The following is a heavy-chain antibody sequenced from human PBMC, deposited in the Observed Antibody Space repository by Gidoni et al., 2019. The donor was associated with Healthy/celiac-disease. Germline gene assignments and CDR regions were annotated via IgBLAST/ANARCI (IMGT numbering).Heavy chain of an antibody. CDR3: ARAPSTVPHYFDY. CDR1: GFTFSSYA. J-gene: IGHJ4*02. V-gene: IGHV3-23*01. Sequence: EVQLFESGGGLVQPGGSLRLSCAASGFTFSSYAMSWVRQAPGKGLEWVSAMSGSGGSTYYADSVKGRFTISRDNSKNTLYLQMNSLRAEDTAVYYCARAPSTVPHYFDYWGQGTLVTVSS. D-gene: IGHD2-2*01. CDR2: MSGSGGST.